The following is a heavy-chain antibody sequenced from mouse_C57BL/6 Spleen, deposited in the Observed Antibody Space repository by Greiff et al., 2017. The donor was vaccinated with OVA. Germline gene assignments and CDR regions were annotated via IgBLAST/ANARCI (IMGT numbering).Heavy chain of an antibody. CDR2: IYPGSGNT. CDR1: GYSFTSYY. J-gene: IGHJ3*01. Sequence: QVQLQQSGPELVKPGASVKISCKASGYSFTSYYIHWVKQRPGQGLEWIGWIYPGSGNTKYNEKFKGKATLTADTSSSTAYMQLSSLTSEDSAVYYCAATAQATWFAYWGQGTLVTVSA. CDR3: AATAQATWFAY. V-gene: IGHV1-66*01. D-gene: IGHD3-2*02.